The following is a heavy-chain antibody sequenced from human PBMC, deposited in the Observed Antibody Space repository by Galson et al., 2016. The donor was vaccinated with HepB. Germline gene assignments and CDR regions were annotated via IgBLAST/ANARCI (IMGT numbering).Heavy chain of an antibody. CDR1: GFTFSSYW. D-gene: IGHD3-10*01. CDR2: INGDGSTT. V-gene: IGHV3-74*01. J-gene: IGHJ4*02. Sequence: SLRLSCVASGFTFSSYWMYWVRQASGKGPVWVSRINGDGSTTNYADSMKGRFTISRDNAKNTLYLQMNSLRVEDTAVYYCARDMAMIRGIISPFDYWGQGTLVTVSS. CDR3: ARDMAMIRGIISPFDY.